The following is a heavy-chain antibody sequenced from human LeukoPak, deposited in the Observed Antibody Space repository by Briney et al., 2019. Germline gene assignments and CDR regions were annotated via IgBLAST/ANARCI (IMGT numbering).Heavy chain of an antibody. CDR1: GFTFSNYG. D-gene: IGHD2-2*01. CDR3: AKDGGYCSSITCYQYFDF. J-gene: IGHJ4*02. Sequence: GGSLRLSCAASGFTFSNYGMIWVRQAPGKALEWVSSISGCGGNTDYADSVKGRVTISRDSSKNTLYMQMNSLRAEDTAVYYCAKDGGYCSSITCYQYFDFWGQGALVTVSS. CDR2: ISGCGGNT. V-gene: IGHV3-23*01.